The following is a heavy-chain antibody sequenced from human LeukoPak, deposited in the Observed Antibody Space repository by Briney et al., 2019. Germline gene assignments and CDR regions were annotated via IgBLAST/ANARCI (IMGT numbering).Heavy chain of an antibody. D-gene: IGHD3-10*02. V-gene: IGHV3-38-3*01. J-gene: IGHJ6*04. Sequence: GGSLRLSCAASGFTVSSNEMSWVRQAPGKGLEWVSSISGGSTYYADSRKGRFTISRDNSKNTLHLQMNSLRAEDTAVYYCAELGITMIGGVWGKGTTVTISS. CDR3: AELGITMIGGV. CDR2: ISGGST. CDR1: GFTVSSNE.